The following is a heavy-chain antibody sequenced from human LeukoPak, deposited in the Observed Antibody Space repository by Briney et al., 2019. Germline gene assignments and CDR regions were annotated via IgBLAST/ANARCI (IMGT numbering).Heavy chain of an antibody. Sequence: ASVKVSCKAFGYTFTSNYMHWVRQAPGQGPEWMGVISPSGGSTTYAQKFQGRVTLTRDMSTSTAYMELSSLRSEDTAVHYCATHSPQNNTSWYYYYYMDVWGKGTTVTFSS. J-gene: IGHJ6*03. CDR1: GYTFTSNY. D-gene: IGHD1/OR15-1a*01. V-gene: IGHV1-46*01. CDR2: ISPSGGST. CDR3: ATHSPQNNTSWYYYYYMDV.